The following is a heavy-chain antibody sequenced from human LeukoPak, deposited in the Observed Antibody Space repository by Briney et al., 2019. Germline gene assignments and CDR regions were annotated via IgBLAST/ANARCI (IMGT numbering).Heavy chain of an antibody. J-gene: IGHJ4*02. CDR2: ISWNSGSI. Sequence: GGSLRLSCAASGFTFDDYAMHWVRQAPGKGLEWVSGISWNSGSIGYADSVKGRFTISRDNAKNSLYVQMNSLRAEDTALYYCAKDTRYGSGWYYFDYWGQGTLVTVSS. CDR1: GFTFDDYA. CDR3: AKDTRYGSGWYYFDY. D-gene: IGHD6-19*01. V-gene: IGHV3-9*01.